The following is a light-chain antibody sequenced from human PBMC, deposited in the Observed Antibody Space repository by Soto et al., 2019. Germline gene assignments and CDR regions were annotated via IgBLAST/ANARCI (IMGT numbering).Light chain of an antibody. J-gene: IGKJ4*01. CDR1: QSVAHW. CDR3: QHYSTYPLT. CDR2: QAS. Sequence: DIQMSQSPSTLSAYVGDRVTITCRASQSVAHWLAWYQQKPGKAPKLVLYQASALEIGVPSRFSGSGYGTEFTLTITNLQPDDFATYYCQHYSTYPLTFGGGTKVEIK. V-gene: IGKV1-5*03.